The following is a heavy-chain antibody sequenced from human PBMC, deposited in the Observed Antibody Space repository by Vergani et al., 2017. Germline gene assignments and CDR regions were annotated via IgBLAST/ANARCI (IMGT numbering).Heavy chain of an antibody. CDR2: IYHSGST. CDR3: ARDRGDCSSTSCYTGWESYYYYGMDV. Sequence: QVQLPESGPGLVKPSGTLSLTCAVSGGSISSSNWWSWVRQPPGKGLEWIGEIYHSGSTNYNPSLKSRVTISVDKSKNQFSLKLGSVTAADTAVYYCARDRGDCSSTSCYTGWESYYYYGMDVWGRGTTVTVSS. V-gene: IGHV4-4*02. CDR1: GGSISSSNW. D-gene: IGHD2-2*02. J-gene: IGHJ6*02.